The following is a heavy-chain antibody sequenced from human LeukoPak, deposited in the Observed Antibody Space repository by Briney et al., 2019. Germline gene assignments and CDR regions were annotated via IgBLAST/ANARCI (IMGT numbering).Heavy chain of an antibody. J-gene: IGHJ4*02. V-gene: IGHV3-20*04. CDR1: GFTFDDYG. CDR2: INWNGGST. CDR3: ARVPGYCTNGVCSAFDY. Sequence: PGGPLRLSCAASGFTFDDYGMSWVRQAPGKGLEWVSGINWNGGSTGYADSVKGRFTISRDNAKNSLYLQMNSLRAEDTALYYCARVPGYCTNGVCSAFDYWGQGTLVTVSS. D-gene: IGHD2-8*01.